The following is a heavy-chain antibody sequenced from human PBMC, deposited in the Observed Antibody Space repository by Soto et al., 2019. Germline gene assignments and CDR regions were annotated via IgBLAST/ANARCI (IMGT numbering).Heavy chain of an antibody. CDR1: GFPFSGYW. CDR3: ARDVGNDGNYYIDA. CDR2: INGDGSRI. D-gene: IGHD1-26*01. Sequence: EVQLVESGGGLVQPGGSLRLSCAASGFPFSGYWMHWVRQAPGKGLVWVSRINGDGSRINYADSVKGRFTISRDNAENTLYLQMNSLRDEDTAVYYCARDVGNDGNYYIDARGKGTTVTVSS. J-gene: IGHJ6*03. V-gene: IGHV3-74*01.